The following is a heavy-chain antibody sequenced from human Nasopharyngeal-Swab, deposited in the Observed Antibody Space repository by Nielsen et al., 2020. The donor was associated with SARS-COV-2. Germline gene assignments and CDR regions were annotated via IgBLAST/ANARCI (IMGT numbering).Heavy chain of an antibody. CDR2: VTVSGSTT. Sequence: GESLKISCSASGFPFHSYAMTWVRQAPGKGLEWVSSVTVSGSTTKYADSVKGRFTISRDNSNKKVYLQMHSLRAEDSAVYYCAKDRYCSGGDCYFNGYESWGQGTLVNVSS. D-gene: IGHD2-15*01. J-gene: IGHJ5*02. CDR1: GFPFHSYA. V-gene: IGHV3-23*01. CDR3: AKDRYCSGGDCYFNGYES.